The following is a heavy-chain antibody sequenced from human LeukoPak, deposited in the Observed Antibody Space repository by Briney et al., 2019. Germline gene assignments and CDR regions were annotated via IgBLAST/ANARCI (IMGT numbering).Heavy chain of an antibody. V-gene: IGHV3-23*01. CDR3: ANQPYILTGYYSY. Sequence: GSLRLFCAASGFTFSSYAISWVRQAPGPALEWVSAISGSGCSTSSADSVEGRFTISRDNSKNTQYLQMNSLRAEDTAVYCCANQPYILTGYYSYWGQGTLVTVSS. CDR2: ISGSGCST. CDR1: GFTFSSYA. D-gene: IGHD3-9*01. J-gene: IGHJ4*02.